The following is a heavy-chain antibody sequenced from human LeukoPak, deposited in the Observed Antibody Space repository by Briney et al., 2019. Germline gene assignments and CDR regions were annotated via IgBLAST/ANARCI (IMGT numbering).Heavy chain of an antibody. CDR2: ISGSGGST. J-gene: IGHJ4*02. Sequence: GGSLRLSCAASGFTFSSYVMSWVRQAPGKGLEWVSTISGSGGSTHYADSVKGRFTISRDNSKNTLYLQMNSLRAKDTAVYYCAPDPNKWLRNYWGLGTLVTVSS. CDR3: APDPNKWLRNY. CDR1: GFTFSSYV. D-gene: IGHD5-12*01. V-gene: IGHV3-23*01.